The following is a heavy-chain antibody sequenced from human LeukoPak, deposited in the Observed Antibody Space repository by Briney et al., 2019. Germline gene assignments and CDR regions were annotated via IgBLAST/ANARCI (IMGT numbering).Heavy chain of an antibody. CDR3: ARYYDSSGYYPYYFDY. J-gene: IGHJ4*02. Sequence: LPGGSLRLSCAASGFTFSSYAMSWVRHAPGKGLVWVSAISGSGGSTYYADSVKGRFTISRDNSKNTLYLQMNSLRAEDTAVYYCARYYDSSGYYPYYFDYWGQGTLVTVSS. V-gene: IGHV3-23*01. D-gene: IGHD3-22*01. CDR1: GFTFSSYA. CDR2: ISGSGGST.